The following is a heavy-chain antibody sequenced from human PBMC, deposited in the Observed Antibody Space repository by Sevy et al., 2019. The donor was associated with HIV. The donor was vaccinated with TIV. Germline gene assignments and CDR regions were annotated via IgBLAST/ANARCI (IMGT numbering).Heavy chain of an antibody. V-gene: IGHV4-31*03. CDR3: ARVAHGDYVVWFDP. D-gene: IGHD4-17*01. CDR2: IYYSGST. J-gene: IGHJ5*02. Sequence: SETLSLTCTVSGGSISSGAYYWNWIRQHPGKGLEWIGYIYYSGSTYYRPSLKSRVSISGDTSKNQFSLKLTSVTAADTAVYYCARVAHGDYVVWFDPWGQGTLVTVSS. CDR1: GGSISSGAYY.